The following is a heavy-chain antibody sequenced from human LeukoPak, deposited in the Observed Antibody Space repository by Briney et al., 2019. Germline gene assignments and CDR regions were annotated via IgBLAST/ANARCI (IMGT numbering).Heavy chain of an antibody. Sequence: GGSLRLSCAASGISVSSNYMNWVRQAPGKGLEWVSYTSSSSSTIYYVDSVKGRFTISRDNAKNSLYLQMNSLRDEDTAVYYCARGHGNLDYWGQGTLVTVSS. CDR1: GISVSSNY. D-gene: IGHD4-23*01. V-gene: IGHV3-48*02. CDR3: ARGHGNLDY. CDR2: TSSSSSTI. J-gene: IGHJ4*02.